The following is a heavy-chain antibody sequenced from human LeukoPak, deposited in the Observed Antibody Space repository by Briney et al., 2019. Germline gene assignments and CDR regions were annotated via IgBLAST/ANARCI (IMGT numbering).Heavy chain of an antibody. J-gene: IGHJ4*02. D-gene: IGHD6-13*01. V-gene: IGHV1-69*05. CDR2: IIPIFGTA. CDR1: GGTFSSYA. Sequence: GASVKVSCKASGGTFSSYAISWVRQSPGQGLEWMGGIIPIFGTANYAQKFQGRVTITTDESTSTAYMELSSLRSEDTAVYYCASGLPIAAAGYWGQGTLVTVSS. CDR3: ASGLPIAAAGY.